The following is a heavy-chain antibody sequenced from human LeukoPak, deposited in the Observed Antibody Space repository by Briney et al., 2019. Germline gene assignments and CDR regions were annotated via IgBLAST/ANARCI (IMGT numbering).Heavy chain of an antibody. J-gene: IGHJ4*02. CDR1: GGTFSSCA. Sequence: SVKVSCKASGGTFSSCAISWVRQAPGQGLEWMGGIIPIFGTANYAQKFQGRVTITTDESTSTAYMELSSLRSEDTAVYYCARGYYYDSSGYFAYWGQGTLVTVSS. D-gene: IGHD3-22*01. CDR3: ARGYYYDSSGYFAY. V-gene: IGHV1-69*05. CDR2: IIPIFGTA.